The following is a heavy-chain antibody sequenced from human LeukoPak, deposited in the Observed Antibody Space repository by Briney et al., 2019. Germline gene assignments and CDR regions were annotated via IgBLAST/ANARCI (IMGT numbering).Heavy chain of an antibody. V-gene: IGHV1-18*01. Sequence: ASVKVSCKASGYTFTSYGISWVRQAPGQGLEWMGWISAYNGNTNYAQKLQGRVTMTTDTSTSTAYMELRSLRSDDTAVYYCARYCSSTSCQKDWYFDLWGRGTLVTVSS. J-gene: IGHJ2*01. CDR2: ISAYNGNT. CDR3: ARYCSSTSCQKDWYFDL. D-gene: IGHD2-2*01. CDR1: GYTFTSYG.